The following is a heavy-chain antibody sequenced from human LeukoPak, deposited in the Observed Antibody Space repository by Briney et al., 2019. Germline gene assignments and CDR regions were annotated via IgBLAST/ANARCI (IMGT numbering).Heavy chain of an antibody. V-gene: IGHV5-51*01. CDR3: ARPGQKDWFDL. J-gene: IGHJ5*02. CDR1: GYSFSNYW. CDR2: IYPGDSDT. Sequence: GESLKISCTGSGYSFSNYWIAWVRQMPGKGLEWMGIIYPGDSDTGYNPSFQGQVTISADKSISAAYLQWTSLKASDTAMYFCARPGQKDWFDLWGQGTLVTVSS.